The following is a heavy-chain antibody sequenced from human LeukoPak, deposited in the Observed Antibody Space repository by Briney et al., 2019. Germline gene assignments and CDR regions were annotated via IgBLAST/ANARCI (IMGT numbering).Heavy chain of an antibody. D-gene: IGHD6-13*01. J-gene: IGHJ4*02. CDR3: VRHGLGSSWFGFDY. CDR2: IYPGDSDP. Sequence: GESLKISCKGSGYTFTTYWIRWVRQMPGKGLEWMGIIYPGDSDPRYSPSFQGQVTISADKSISTAYLQWSSLKASDSAMYYCVRHGLGSSWFGFDYWGQGTLVTVSS. V-gene: IGHV5-51*01. CDR1: GYTFTTYW.